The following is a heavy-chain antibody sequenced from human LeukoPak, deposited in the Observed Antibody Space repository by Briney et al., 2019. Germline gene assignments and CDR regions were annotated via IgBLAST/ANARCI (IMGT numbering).Heavy chain of an antibody. CDR3: VRGGYSSFDY. CDR2: INQGGSQR. CDR1: GFIFSSSW. D-gene: IGHD3-10*01. Sequence: GGSLRLSCAASGFIFSSSWMSWVRQAPGKGLEWVANINQGGSQRHYVDSVKGRFTISRDNAKNLLYLQMNSLGAEDTAVYYCVRGGYSSFDYWGQGTLVTVSS. V-gene: IGHV3-7*01. J-gene: IGHJ4*02.